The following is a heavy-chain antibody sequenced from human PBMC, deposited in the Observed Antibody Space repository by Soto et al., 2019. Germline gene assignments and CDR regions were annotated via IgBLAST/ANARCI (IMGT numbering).Heavy chain of an antibody. J-gene: IGHJ6*03. V-gene: IGHV4-34*01. CDR2: INHSGST. Sequence: SETLSLTCAVYGGSFSGYYWSWIRQPPGKGLEWIGEINHSGSTNYNPSLKSRVTISVDTSKNQFSLKLSSVTAADTAVYYCARETRAPTAAAGIFRAYYYYYMDVWGKGTTVTVSS. CDR3: ARETRAPTAAAGIFRAYYYYYMDV. CDR1: GGSFSGYY. D-gene: IGHD6-13*01.